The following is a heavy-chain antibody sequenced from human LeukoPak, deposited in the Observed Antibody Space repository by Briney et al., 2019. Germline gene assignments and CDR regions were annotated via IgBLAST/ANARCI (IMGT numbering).Heavy chain of an antibody. Sequence: ASVKVSCKASGYPFRSYVIHWLRQAPGQNLEWIGWINPANGNTKYSRNFQGRVTITRDTSASVVYMELSSLTYGDTAVYFCARDGYDADGYLDYWGQGALVPVSS. CDR1: GYPFRSYV. V-gene: IGHV1-3*01. CDR3: ARDGYDADGYLDY. J-gene: IGHJ4*02. D-gene: IGHD5-18*01. CDR2: INPANGNT.